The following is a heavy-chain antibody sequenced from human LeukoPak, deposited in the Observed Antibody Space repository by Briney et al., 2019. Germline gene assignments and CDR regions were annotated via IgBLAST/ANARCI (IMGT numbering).Heavy chain of an antibody. J-gene: IGHJ6*03. CDR2: IRSSGSTI. CDR1: GFTFSDYY. V-gene: IGHV3-11*04. CDR3: AKCFWSGYYYYMDV. D-gene: IGHD3-3*01. Sequence: PEGSLRLSCAASGFTFSDYYMSWIRQAPGKGLEWVSYIRSSGSTIYYADSVKGRFTISRDNAKNSLYLQMNSLRAEDTAVYYCAKCFWSGYYYYMDVWGKGTTVTVSS.